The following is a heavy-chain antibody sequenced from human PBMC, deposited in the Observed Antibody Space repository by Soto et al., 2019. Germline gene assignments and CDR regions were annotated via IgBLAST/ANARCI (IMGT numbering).Heavy chain of an antibody. V-gene: IGHV1-2*04. Sequence: ASVKVSCKASGYTFTGYYMHWVRQAPGQGLEWMGWINPNSGGTNYAQKIQGWVTMTRDTSISTAYKELSRLRSDDTAVYFCARDTSITIFGVVTDSSMDVWGQGTTVTVSS. CDR1: GYTFTGYY. D-gene: IGHD3-3*01. J-gene: IGHJ6*02. CDR2: INPNSGGT. CDR3: ARDTSITIFGVVTDSSMDV.